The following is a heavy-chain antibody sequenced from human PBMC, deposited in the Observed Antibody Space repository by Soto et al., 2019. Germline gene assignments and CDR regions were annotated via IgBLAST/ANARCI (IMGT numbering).Heavy chain of an antibody. CDR3: AKAYFDILTGYFGDY. CDR1: GFTFSNYA. V-gene: IGHV3-23*01. J-gene: IGHJ4*02. D-gene: IGHD3-9*01. Sequence: VQLLESGGGLVQPGGSLRLSCAASGFTFSNYAMSWVRQAPGKGLEWVSGMSNSGSRTYYADSVKGRFIISSDNYKNTLYLQMNSLRPEDPAVYYCAKAYFDILTGYFGDYWGQGTLVSVSS. CDR2: MSNSGSRT.